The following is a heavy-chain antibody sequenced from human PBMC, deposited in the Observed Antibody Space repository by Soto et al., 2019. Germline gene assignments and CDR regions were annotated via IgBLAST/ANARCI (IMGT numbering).Heavy chain of an antibody. CDR1: GGSISSGGYY. V-gene: IGHV4-31*03. Sequence: KPSETLSLTCTVSGGSISSGGYYWSWIRQHPGKGLEWIGYIYYSGSTYYNPSLKSRVTISVDTSKNQFSLKLSSVTAADTAVYYCARIGYYYYGMDVWGQGTTVTVSS. CDR3: ARIGYYYYGMDV. J-gene: IGHJ6*02. CDR2: IYYSGST.